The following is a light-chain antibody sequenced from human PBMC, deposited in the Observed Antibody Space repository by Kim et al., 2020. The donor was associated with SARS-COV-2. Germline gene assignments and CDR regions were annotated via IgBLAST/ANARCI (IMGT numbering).Light chain of an antibody. V-gene: IGLV3-1*01. CDR3: QAWDSSSNWV. CDR1: KLGDKY. Sequence: VSPGQTARITCSGDKLGDKYACWYQQKPGQSPVLVIYQDSKRPSGIPERVSGSNSGNTATLTISGTQAMDEADYYCQAWDSSSNWVFGGGTQLTVL. J-gene: IGLJ3*02. CDR2: QDS.